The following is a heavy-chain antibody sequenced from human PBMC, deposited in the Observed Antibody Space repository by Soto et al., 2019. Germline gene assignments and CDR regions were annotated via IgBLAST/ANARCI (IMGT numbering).Heavy chain of an antibody. CDR2: ISGSGGTT. CDR3: ARPDIEGP. J-gene: IGHJ5*02. V-gene: IGHV3-23*01. CDR1: GFTFSSYA. D-gene: IGHD2-15*01. Sequence: PGGSLRLSCAASGFTFSSYAMSWVRQAPGKGLEWVSTISGSGGTTYYADSVKGRFTISRDNAKNSLYLQMNSLRAEDTAVYYCARPDIEGPWGQGTLVTVSS.